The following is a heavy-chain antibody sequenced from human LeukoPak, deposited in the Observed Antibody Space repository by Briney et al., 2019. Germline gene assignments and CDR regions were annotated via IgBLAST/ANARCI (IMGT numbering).Heavy chain of an antibody. CDR3: LVDTAMVTGEGFDY. CDR2: IIPIFGTA. Sequence: SVKVSCKASGYTFTSYGISWVRQAPGQGLEWMGRIIPIFGTANYAQKFQGRVTITTDESTSTAYMELSSLRSEDTAVYYCLVDTAMVTGEGFDYWGQGTLVTVSS. V-gene: IGHV1-69*05. D-gene: IGHD5-18*01. CDR1: GYTFTSYG. J-gene: IGHJ4*02.